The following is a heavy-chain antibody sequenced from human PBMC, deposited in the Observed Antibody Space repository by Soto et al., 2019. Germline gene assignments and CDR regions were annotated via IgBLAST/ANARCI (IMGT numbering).Heavy chain of an antibody. D-gene: IGHD1-26*01. Sequence: SETLSLTCTVSGGSISSYYWSWIRQPPGKGLEWIGYIYNSGSTNYNPSLKSRVTISVDKSKNHFSLKLSSVTAADTAVYYCARSEATGLDYWGQGTLVTVSS. J-gene: IGHJ4*02. CDR1: GGSISSYY. CDR3: ARSEATGLDY. V-gene: IGHV4-59*12. CDR2: IYNSGST.